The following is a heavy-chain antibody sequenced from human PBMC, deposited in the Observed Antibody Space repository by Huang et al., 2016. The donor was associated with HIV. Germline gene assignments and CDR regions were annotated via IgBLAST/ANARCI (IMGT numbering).Heavy chain of an antibody. V-gene: IGHV3-23*01. CDR1: GFTFCRCA. J-gene: IGHJ4*02. CDR3: AKVEQRGYSLSTLYFFDY. Sequence: EVQLLESGGGLVQPGGSLRLSCAVSGFTFCRCAMSWVRQAPGRGLGWVSGIRDVGSGTYYTESVKGLFTISRDNSKNTLYLQRNSLRAEDTAVYYCAKVEQRGYSLSTLYFFDYWGQGTLVTVSS. D-gene: IGHD5-18*01. CDR2: IRDVGSGT.